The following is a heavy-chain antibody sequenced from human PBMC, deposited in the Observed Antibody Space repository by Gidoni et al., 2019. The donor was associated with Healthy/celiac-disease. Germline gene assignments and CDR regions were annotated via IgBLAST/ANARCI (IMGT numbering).Heavy chain of an antibody. J-gene: IGHJ5*02. V-gene: IGHV1-69*04. CDR1: GGPFSSYA. CDR2: IIPILGIA. D-gene: IGHD1-1*01. Sequence: QVQLVQSGAEVKKPGSSVKVSCKASGGPFSSYAISWVRQAPGQGLEWMGRIIPILGIANYTQKFQGRVTITADKSTSTAYMELSSLRSEDTAVYYCARDFPQLPRWFDPWGQGTLVTVSS. CDR3: ARDFPQLPRWFDP.